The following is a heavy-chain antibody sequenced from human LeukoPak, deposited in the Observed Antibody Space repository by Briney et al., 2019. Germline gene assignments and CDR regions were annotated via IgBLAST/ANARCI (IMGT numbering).Heavy chain of an antibody. J-gene: IGHJ4*02. CDR1: GYTFTSYY. CDR2: INPSGGST. D-gene: IGHD2-2*01. CDR3: AGAYCSSTSCYANYFDY. V-gene: IGHV1-46*01. Sequence: EASVKVSCKASGYTFTSYYMHWVRQAPGQGLEWMGIINPSGGSTSYAQKFQGRVTMTRDTSTSTVYMELSSLRSEDTAVYYCAGAYCSSTSCYANYFDYWGQGTLVTVSS.